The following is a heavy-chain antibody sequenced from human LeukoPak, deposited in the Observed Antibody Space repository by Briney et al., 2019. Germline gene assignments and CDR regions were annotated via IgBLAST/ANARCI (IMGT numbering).Heavy chain of an antibody. Sequence: SETLSLTCAVSGGSITDTTYYWAWFRQPPGKGLEWIGSLYPSGSTYYSPSLKSRVSIILDTSNIQLSLNVRSMTAADTAVYYCARRAGDWAVNWIDPWGQGTLVTVSS. CDR2: LYPSGST. CDR1: GGSITDTTYY. V-gene: IGHV4-39*01. D-gene: IGHD2-21*02. J-gene: IGHJ5*02. CDR3: ARRAGDWAVNWIDP.